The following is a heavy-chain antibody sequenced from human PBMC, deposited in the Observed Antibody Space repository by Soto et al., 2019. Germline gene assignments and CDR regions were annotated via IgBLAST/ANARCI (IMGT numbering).Heavy chain of an antibody. CDR1: GFTFSSYW. Sequence: GGSLRLSCAASGFTFSSYWMSWVRQAPGGGLEGVANINEDGSRKYYVDSVKGRFTISRDNAKNSLSLQMNSLRADDTSFYYCGSRSGRSSFWGRGTPVPVSS. V-gene: IGHV3-7*05. CDR3: GSRSGRSSF. J-gene: IGHJ4*02. CDR2: INEDGSRK. D-gene: IGHD6-6*01.